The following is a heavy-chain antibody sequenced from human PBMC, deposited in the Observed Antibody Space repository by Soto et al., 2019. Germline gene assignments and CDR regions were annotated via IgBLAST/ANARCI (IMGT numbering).Heavy chain of an antibody. D-gene: IGHD6-13*01. J-gene: IGHJ6*02. V-gene: IGHV4-4*02. Sequence: KPSETLSLTCAVSGDSISSSHWWTWVRRPPEKGLEWIGEIHHSGHPNYNPSLKGRVAISVDKSKSQFSLRVSSVTAADTAVYYCAKDTMVAAARRGLVVWGQGTTVTVSS. CDR1: GDSISSSHW. CDR2: IHHSGHP. CDR3: AKDTMVAAARRGLVV.